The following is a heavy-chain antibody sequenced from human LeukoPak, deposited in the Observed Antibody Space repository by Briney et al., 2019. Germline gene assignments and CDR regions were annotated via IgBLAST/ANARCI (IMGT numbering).Heavy chain of an antibody. V-gene: IGHV3-30*04. CDR3: ARDFRRFSAVAGTFPHY. CDR1: GFTFSSYA. J-gene: IGHJ4*02. CDR2: ISYDGSNK. D-gene: IGHD6-19*01. Sequence: GRSLRLSCAASGFTFSSYAMHWVRQAPGKGLEWVAVISYDGSNKYYADSVKGRFTISRDNSKNTLYLQMNSLRAEDTAVYYCARDFRRFSAVAGTFPHYWGQGTLVTVSS.